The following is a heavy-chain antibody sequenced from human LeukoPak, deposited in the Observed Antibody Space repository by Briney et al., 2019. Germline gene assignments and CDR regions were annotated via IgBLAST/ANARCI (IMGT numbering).Heavy chain of an antibody. CDR3: AREVVVAAPGLYYYYGMDV. D-gene: IGHD2-15*01. J-gene: IGHJ6*02. Sequence: TGGSLRLSCAASGFTFSNHAMTWVRQAPGKGLEWVSRVNTDGSTPTYADSVKGRLTISRDNAKNTLYLQMNSLRAEDTAVYYCAREVVVAAPGLYYYYGMDVWGQGTTVTVS. CDR1: GFTFSNHA. V-gene: IGHV3-74*01. CDR2: VNTDGSTP.